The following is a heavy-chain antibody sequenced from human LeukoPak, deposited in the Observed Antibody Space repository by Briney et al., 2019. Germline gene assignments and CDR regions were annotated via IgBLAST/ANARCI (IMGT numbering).Heavy chain of an antibody. CDR2: INHSGST. J-gene: IGHJ2*01. V-gene: IGHV4-31*03. Sequence: KPSQTLSLTCTVPGGSISSGASDWGWIRQHPKRGLEWVGYINHSGSTYYNPSLGSRVTMSVDTSKNQFSLKLSSVTAADSAVYYCARAARQGFTMIVVPFFYFDLWGRGTLVTVSS. CDR1: GGSISSGASD. D-gene: IGHD3-22*01. CDR3: ARAARQGFTMIVVPFFYFDL.